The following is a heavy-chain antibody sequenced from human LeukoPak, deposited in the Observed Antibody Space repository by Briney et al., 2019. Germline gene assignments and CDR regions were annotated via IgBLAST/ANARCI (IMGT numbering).Heavy chain of an antibody. D-gene: IGHD2-21*02. V-gene: IGHV4-34*01. CDR2: INHIGTT. J-gene: IGHJ6*03. CDR3: ARLVVTAPQNHYYMDV. Sequence: NPSETLSLTCNVSGGSFNGYYWTWIRQPPGKGLKWIAEINHIGTTNHNPSLKSRVSVSTDTSKNQFFLRLTSVTAADTALYYCARLVVTAPQNHYYMDVWGEGTTVTVSS. CDR1: GGSFNGYY.